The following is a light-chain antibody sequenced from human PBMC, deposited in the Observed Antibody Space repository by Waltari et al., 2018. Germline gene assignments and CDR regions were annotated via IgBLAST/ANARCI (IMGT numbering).Light chain of an antibody. CDR1: QTIGLS. V-gene: IGKV3-15*01. CDR2: HAS. Sequence: TVVTQSPATLSVSPGERATISCRTSQTIGLSLAWYQQKPGQAPRLLIYHASTRATEIPARFSGSGSESDFTLTISSLQSEDVAVYYCQQYNRWPPGTFGQGTRVEI. CDR3: QQYNRWPPGT. J-gene: IGKJ1*01.